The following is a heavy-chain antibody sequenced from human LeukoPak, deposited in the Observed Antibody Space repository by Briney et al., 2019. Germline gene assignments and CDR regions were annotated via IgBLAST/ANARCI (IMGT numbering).Heavy chain of an antibody. CDR2: IWYDGSNK. CDR1: GFTFRSHA. CDR3: AGGQGFLIDY. D-gene: IGHD3-3*01. V-gene: IGHV3-33*01. Sequence: GGSLRLSCATSGFTFRSHAMHWVRQSPGKGLEWVAQIWYDGSNKYYADSVKGRFSVSRDNSKNTLYLQMNSLRVEDTAVYYCAGGQGFLIDYWGQGTLVTVSS. J-gene: IGHJ4*02.